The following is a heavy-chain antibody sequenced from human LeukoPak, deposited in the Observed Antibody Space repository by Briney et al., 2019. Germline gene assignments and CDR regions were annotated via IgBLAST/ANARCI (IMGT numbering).Heavy chain of an antibody. CDR2: IIPILGIA. J-gene: IGHJ4*02. Sequence: SVKVSCKASGGTFSSYAISWVRQAPGQGLEWMGRIIPILGIANYAQKFQGRVTITADKSTSTAYMELSSLRSEDTAVYYCARVPESSYCGGDCDYWGQGTLVTVSS. CDR1: GGTFSSYA. D-gene: IGHD2-21*01. V-gene: IGHV1-69*04. CDR3: ARVPESSYCGGDCDY.